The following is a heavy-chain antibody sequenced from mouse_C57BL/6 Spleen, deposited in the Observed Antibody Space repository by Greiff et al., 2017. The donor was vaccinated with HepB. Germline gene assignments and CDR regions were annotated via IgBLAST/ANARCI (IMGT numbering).Heavy chain of an antibody. V-gene: IGHV5-4*01. CDR2: ISDGGSYT. CDR1: GFTFSSYA. CDR3: ARGYYGNDWYFDV. J-gene: IGHJ1*03. D-gene: IGHD2-1*01. Sequence: VQLKESGGGLVKPGGSLKLSCAASGFTFSSYAMSWVRQTPEKWLEWVATISDGGSYTYYPDNVKGRFTISRDNAKNNLYLQMSHLKSEDTAMYYCARGYYGNDWYFDVWGTGTTVTVSS.